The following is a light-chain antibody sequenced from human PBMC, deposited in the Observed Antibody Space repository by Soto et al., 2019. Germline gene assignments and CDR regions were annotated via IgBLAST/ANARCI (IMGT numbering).Light chain of an antibody. CDR2: TAS. CDR3: QQYYTYPLT. V-gene: IGKV1-8*01. CDR1: RDINNH. J-gene: IGKJ5*01. Sequence: AIWMTQSPSSISASPGDRVTITCRASRDINNHLAWYQQRPGRAPNLLIYTASTLQNGVSSRFSGSGSGTEFTLTITRLQSDDFATCYCQQYYTYPLTFGQGTRLDIK.